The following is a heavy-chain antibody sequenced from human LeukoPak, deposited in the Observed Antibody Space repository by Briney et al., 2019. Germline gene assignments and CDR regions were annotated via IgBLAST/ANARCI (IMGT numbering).Heavy chain of an antibody. CDR3: ARRRDSGSLQHFDY. J-gene: IGHJ4*02. D-gene: IGHD1-26*01. CDR1: GFTFSSYA. Sequence: GGSLRLSCAASGFTFSSYAMSWVRQAPGKGLEWVSYISSSGTTIYYADSVKGRFTISRDNAKNSLYLQMNSLRAEDTAVYYCARRRDSGSLQHFDYWGQGTLVTVSS. V-gene: IGHV3-48*04. CDR2: ISSSGTTI.